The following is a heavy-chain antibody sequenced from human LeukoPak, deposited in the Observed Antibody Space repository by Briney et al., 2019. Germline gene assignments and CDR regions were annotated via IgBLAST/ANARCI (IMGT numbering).Heavy chain of an antibody. CDR2: IVLGAGNT. D-gene: IGHD3-3*01. Sequence: AASVKVSCKASGFTFPNSAMQWVRQAHGQRLEWIGWIVLGAGNTVYSHKFHDRVTITRDVSTNTAYMELDSLGSEDTAVYYCAAQRGASLHDFWSTRLFDPWGQGTLVTVSS. J-gene: IGHJ5*02. V-gene: IGHV1-58*02. CDR1: GFTFPNSA. CDR3: AAQRGASLHDFWSTRLFDP.